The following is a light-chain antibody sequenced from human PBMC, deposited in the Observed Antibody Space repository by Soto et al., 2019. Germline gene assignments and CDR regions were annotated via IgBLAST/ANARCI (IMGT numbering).Light chain of an antibody. CDR2: GNS. V-gene: IGLV1-40*01. J-gene: IGLJ1*01. CDR1: SSNIGAGYD. Sequence: QSVLTQPPSVSGAPGQRVTISWTGSSSNIGAGYDVHWYQQLPGTAPKLLIYGNSNRPSGVPDRFSGSKSGTSASLAITGLQAEDEADYYCQSYDSSLSAPVFGTGTKLTVL. CDR3: QSYDSSLSAPV.